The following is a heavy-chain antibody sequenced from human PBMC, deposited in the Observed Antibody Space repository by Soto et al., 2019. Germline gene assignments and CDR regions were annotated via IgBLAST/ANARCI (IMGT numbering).Heavy chain of an antibody. CDR3: AGEPWLRGAFDI. J-gene: IGHJ3*02. V-gene: IGHV4-59*08. Sequence: SETLSLTCTVSGGSISSYYWSWIRQHPGKGLEWIGYIYYSGSTNYNPSLKSRVTISVDTSKNQFSLKLSSVTAADTAVYYCAGEPWLRGAFDIWGQGTMVTVSS. CDR1: GGSISSYY. CDR2: IYYSGST. D-gene: IGHD5-12*01.